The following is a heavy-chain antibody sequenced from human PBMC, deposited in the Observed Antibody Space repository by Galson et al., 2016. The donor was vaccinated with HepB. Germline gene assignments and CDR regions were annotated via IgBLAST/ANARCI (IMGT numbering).Heavy chain of an antibody. J-gene: IGHJ2*01. CDR1: GFLFSDYG. CDR2: VSYDDRIK. V-gene: IGHV3-33*05. CDR3: VRVISSSHFDL. D-gene: IGHD2-2*01. Sequence: SVRLSCAASGFLFSDYGMHWVRKAPGKGLEWVAVVSYDDRIKYHADFVKGRFSISRDNSKSRLYLDMSSLRAEDTAVYYCVRVISSSHFDLWGRGTLVTVTS.